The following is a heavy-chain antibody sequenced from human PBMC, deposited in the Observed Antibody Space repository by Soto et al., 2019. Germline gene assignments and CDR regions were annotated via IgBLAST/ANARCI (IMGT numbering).Heavy chain of an antibody. CDR1: GFTFSSYS. Sequence: VGSLSLSCAASGFTFSSYSMNWDRQAPGEGLEWVSSISSILSYIYYADLVKVRLTISRDNAKNSLYLQMNSLRAEDTAVYYCARPAIDYYDSSGGDYWGQGTLVTSPQ. D-gene: IGHD3-22*01. V-gene: IGHV3-21*01. CDR3: ARPAIDYYDSSGGDY. J-gene: IGHJ4*02. CDR2: ISSILSYI.